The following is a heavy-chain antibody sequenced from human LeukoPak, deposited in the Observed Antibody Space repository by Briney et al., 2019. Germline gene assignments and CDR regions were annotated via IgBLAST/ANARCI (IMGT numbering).Heavy chain of an antibody. J-gene: IGHJ3*02. CDR1: GGSISSGGYS. CDR3: ARGGRGAFDI. CDR2: IYHSGST. Sequence: SETLSLTCAVSGGSISSGGYSWSWIRQPPGKGPEWIGYIYHSGSTYYNPSLKSRVTISVDRSKNQFSLKLSSVTAADTAVYYCARGGRGAFDIWGQGTMVTVSS. V-gene: IGHV4-30-2*01.